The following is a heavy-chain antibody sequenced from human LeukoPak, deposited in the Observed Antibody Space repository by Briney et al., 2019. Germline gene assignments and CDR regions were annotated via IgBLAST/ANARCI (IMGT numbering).Heavy chain of an antibody. J-gene: IGHJ4*02. CDR2: NSGSGGST. CDR3: AKDASVAGTTTVFDY. Sequence: GGSLRLSCAASGFTFSSYAMSWVRQAPGKGLEWVSANSGSGGSTYYADSVKGRFTISRDNSKNTLYLQMNSLRAEDTAVYYCAKDASVAGTTTVFDYWGQGTLVTVSS. D-gene: IGHD6-19*01. V-gene: IGHV3-23*01. CDR1: GFTFSSYA.